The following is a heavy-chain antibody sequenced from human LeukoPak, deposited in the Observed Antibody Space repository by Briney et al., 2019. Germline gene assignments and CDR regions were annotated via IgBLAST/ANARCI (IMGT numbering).Heavy chain of an antibody. CDR1: GFTFSSYE. V-gene: IGHV3-48*03. J-gene: IGHJ4*02. CDR3: AKGSQKIDY. CDR2: ISSSGSTI. Sequence: GGSLRLSCAASGFTFSSYEMNWVRQAPGKGLEWVSYISSSGSTIYYADSVKGRFTISRDNSKNTMYLQMNSLRAEDTAVFYCAKGSQKIDYWGQGTLVTVSS.